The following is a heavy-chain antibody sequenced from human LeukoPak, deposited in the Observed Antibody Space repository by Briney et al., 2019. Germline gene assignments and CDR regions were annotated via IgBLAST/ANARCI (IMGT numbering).Heavy chain of an antibody. Sequence: PGGSLRLSCSASGFTFSSYAMHWVRQAPGKGLEYVSAINHDGGDTYYADSVKGRFTISRDNSKNTLFLQLSSLRAEDTADYHCVKSAGYSYGYGGLDYWGQGTLVTVSS. CDR2: INHDGGDT. CDR1: GFTFSSYA. CDR3: VKSAGYSYGYGGLDY. V-gene: IGHV3-64D*06. J-gene: IGHJ4*02. D-gene: IGHD5-18*01.